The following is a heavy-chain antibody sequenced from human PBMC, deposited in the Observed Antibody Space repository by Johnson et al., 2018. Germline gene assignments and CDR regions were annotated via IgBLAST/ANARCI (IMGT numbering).Heavy chain of an antibody. CDR3: ARAYFGIAGDAFDI. Sequence: QVQLVESGGGLVKPGGSLRISCAASGFSFSDYYMSWMRQAPGKGLEWVSYISSSGTTIYYADSVKGRFTISRDNAKKSLYLQMNSLRAEDTAVYCGARAYFGIAGDAFDIWGQGTMVTVSS. D-gene: IGHD1-14*01. CDR2: ISSSGTTI. J-gene: IGHJ3*02. V-gene: IGHV3-11*04. CDR1: GFSFSDYY.